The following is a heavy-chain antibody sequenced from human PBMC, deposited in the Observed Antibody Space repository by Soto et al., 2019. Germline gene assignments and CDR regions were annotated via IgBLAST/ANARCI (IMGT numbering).Heavy chain of an antibody. Sequence: SETLSLTCTVSGGSISSYYWSWIRQPPGKGLEWIGYIYYSGSTNYNPSLKSRVTISVDTSKNQFSLKLSFVTAADTAVYYCARGTIVRPIDYWGQGTLVTVSS. V-gene: IGHV4-59*01. D-gene: IGHD2-8*01. CDR2: IYYSGST. J-gene: IGHJ4*02. CDR3: ARGTIVRPIDY. CDR1: GGSISSYY.